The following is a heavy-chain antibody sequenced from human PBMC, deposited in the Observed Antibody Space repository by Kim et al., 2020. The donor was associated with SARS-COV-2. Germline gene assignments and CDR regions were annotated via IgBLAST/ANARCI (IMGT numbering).Heavy chain of an antibody. D-gene: IGHD5-12*01. Sequence: GGSLRLSCAASGFSFSTYNMNWVRQAPGKGLEWVSCITSSSSDIYYADSVKGQFTISRDNAKTSLFLQMNSLRVEDTAVYYCAGARSGYFSSSDYWGQGTLVTVSS. CDR3: AGARSGYFSSSDY. CDR2: ITSSSSDI. J-gene: IGHJ4*01. CDR1: GFSFSTYN. V-gene: IGHV3-21*01.